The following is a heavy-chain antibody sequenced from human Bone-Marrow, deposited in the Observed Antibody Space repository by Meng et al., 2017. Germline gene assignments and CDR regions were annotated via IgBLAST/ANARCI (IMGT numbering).Heavy chain of an antibody. V-gene: IGHV4-39*07. Sequence: GSLRLSCTVSGGSISSSSYYWGWIRQPPGKGLEWIGSIYYSGSTYYNPSLKSRVTISVDTSKNQFSLKLSSVTAADTAVYYCARALYYYDSSGYCLCAFDIWGQGTMVTVSS. CDR1: GGSISSSSYY. CDR3: ARALYYYDSSGYCLCAFDI. D-gene: IGHD3-22*01. CDR2: IYYSGST. J-gene: IGHJ3*02.